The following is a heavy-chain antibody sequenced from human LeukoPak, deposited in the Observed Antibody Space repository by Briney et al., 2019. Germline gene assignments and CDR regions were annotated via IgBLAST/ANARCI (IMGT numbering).Heavy chain of an antibody. Sequence: ASVKVSCKASGYTFTGYYMHWVRQAPGQGLEWMGWINPNSGGTNYAQKFQGRVTMTRDTSISTAYMELSRLRSDDTAVYYCANIMVRGVIYDASDIWGQGTMVTVSS. CDR2: INPNSGGT. J-gene: IGHJ3*02. CDR3: ANIMVRGVIYDASDI. D-gene: IGHD3-10*01. CDR1: GYTFTGYY. V-gene: IGHV1-2*02.